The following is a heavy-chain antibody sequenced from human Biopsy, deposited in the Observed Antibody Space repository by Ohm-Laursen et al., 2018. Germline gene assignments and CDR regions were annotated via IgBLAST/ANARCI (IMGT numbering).Heavy chain of an antibody. CDR3: ARSGQWARYYFDY. V-gene: IGHV4-34*01. J-gene: IGHJ4*01. Sequence: SETLSRTCAVSGGSISGYYWSWIRQPPGKGLEWIGEINHRGYTDYNASLKGRVSISVDTSKNQLSLNLTLVTAADTAVFYCARSGQWARYYFDYWGHGTLVTVSP. CDR2: INHRGYT. CDR1: GGSISGYY. D-gene: IGHD6-19*01.